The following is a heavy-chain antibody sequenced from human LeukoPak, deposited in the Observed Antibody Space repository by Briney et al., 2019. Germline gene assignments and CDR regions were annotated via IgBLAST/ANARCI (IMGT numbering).Heavy chain of an antibody. Sequence: PGGSLRLSCAASGFTFSSYGMHWVRQAPGKGLEWVAVIWYDGSNKYYADSVKGRFTISRDNSKNTLYLQMNSLRAEDTAVYYCAGVRYNTLDAFDIWGQGTMVTVSS. J-gene: IGHJ3*02. CDR2: IWYDGSNK. D-gene: IGHD5-24*01. CDR1: GFTFSSYG. CDR3: AGVRYNTLDAFDI. V-gene: IGHV3-33*01.